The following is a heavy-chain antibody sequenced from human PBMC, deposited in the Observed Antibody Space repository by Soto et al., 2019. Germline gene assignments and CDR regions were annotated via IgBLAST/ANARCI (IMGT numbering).Heavy chain of an antibody. V-gene: IGHV1-18*01. J-gene: IGHJ4*02. CDR3: ARGPLRFLEWLPDDFDY. Sequence: SSVKVSCKASGYTFTSYGISWVRQAPGQGLEWMGRISAYNGNTNYAQKLQGRVTMTTDTSTSTAYMELRSLRSDDTAVYYCARGPLRFLEWLPDDFDYWGQGTLVTVSS. CDR2: ISAYNGNT. D-gene: IGHD3-3*01. CDR1: GYTFTSYG.